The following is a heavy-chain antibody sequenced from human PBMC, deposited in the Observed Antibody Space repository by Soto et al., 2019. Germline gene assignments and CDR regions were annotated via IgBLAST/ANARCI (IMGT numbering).Heavy chain of an antibody. Sequence: GASVKVSCKASGYTFTSYYMHWVRQAPGQWLEWMGIINPSGGSTSYAQKFQGRVTMTRDTSTSTVYMELSSLRSEDTAVYYCARSDTYYDFWSGYYRPTFDYCGQGTLVPVSS. V-gene: IGHV1-46*03. CDR2: INPSGGST. CDR1: GYTFTSYY. CDR3: ARSDTYYDFWSGYYRPTFDY. D-gene: IGHD3-3*01. J-gene: IGHJ4*02.